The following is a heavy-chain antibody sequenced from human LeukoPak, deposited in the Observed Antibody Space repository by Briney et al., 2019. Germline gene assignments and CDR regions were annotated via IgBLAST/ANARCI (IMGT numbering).Heavy chain of an antibody. J-gene: IGHJ4*02. CDR2: IIGNGATT. D-gene: IGHD1-1*01. CDR3: ANDLGYIQLNLG. Sequence: GGTQRLSCAPSGFTFSNNGMNWGRQAPGKGLEWVSGIIGNGATTYYADSVKGRFTISRDNSRNTVYLQMNSLRAEDTAVYYCANDLGYIQLNLGRGQGTLVTVSS. CDR1: GFTFSNNG. V-gene: IGHV3-23*01.